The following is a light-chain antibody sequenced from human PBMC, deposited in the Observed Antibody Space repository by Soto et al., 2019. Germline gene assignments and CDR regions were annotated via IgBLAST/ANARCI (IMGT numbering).Light chain of an antibody. Sequence: SLLNQPPSLSGAPGQSITISCPGTSSDVGAYNYVSWYQQHPGKAPKLMIYDVGNRPSGVSNRFSGSKSGNTASLTISGLQAEDEADYYCSSYTSSSTLVFGTGTKVTVL. CDR1: SSDVGAYNY. J-gene: IGLJ1*01. V-gene: IGLV2-14*01. CDR3: SSYTSSSTLV. CDR2: DVG.